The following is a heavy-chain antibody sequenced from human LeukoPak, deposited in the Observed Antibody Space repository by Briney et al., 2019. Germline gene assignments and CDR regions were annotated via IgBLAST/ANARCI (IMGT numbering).Heavy chain of an antibody. J-gene: IGHJ6*02. CDR2: IWYDGSNK. CDR3: AREAYGDYYYGMDV. D-gene: IGHD3-16*01. CDR1: GFTFSSYG. V-gene: IGHV3-33*01. Sequence: PGGSLRLSCAASGFTFSSYGMPWVRQAPGKGLEWVAVIWYDGSNKYYADSVKGRFTISRDNSKNTLYLQMNSLRAEDTAVYYCAREAYGDYYYGMDVWGQGTTVTVSS.